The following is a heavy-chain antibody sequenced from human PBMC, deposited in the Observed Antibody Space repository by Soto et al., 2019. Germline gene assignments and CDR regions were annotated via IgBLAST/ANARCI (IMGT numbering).Heavy chain of an antibody. CDR3: AHIIDYSNYGY. CDR2: IYWDDDK. Sequence: QITLKESGPTLVKPTQTLTLTCTFSGFSLSTSGVGVGWIRQPPGKALEWLALIYWDDDKRYSPSLKSRITITKDTTKNQVVLTITNMDPVDTATYYCAHIIDYSNYGYCGQGTLVTVSS. CDR1: GFSLSTSGVG. J-gene: IGHJ4*02. V-gene: IGHV2-5*02. D-gene: IGHD4-4*01.